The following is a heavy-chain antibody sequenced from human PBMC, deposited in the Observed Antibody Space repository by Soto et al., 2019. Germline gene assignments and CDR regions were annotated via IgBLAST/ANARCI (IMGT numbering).Heavy chain of an antibody. D-gene: IGHD2-8*02. CDR1: GFTFSSYW. CDR2: INGDGRST. V-gene: IGHV3-74*01. J-gene: IGHJ4*02. Sequence: EVQLVESGGGLVQPGGSLGISYAASGFTFSSYWIHWVRQPPGKGLVWVSRINGDGRSTNYADSVKGRFTISRDNAKNTVYLQMNSLRADDTAIYYDVREYWPYDHDYWGQGTLVTVSS. CDR3: VREYWPYDHDY.